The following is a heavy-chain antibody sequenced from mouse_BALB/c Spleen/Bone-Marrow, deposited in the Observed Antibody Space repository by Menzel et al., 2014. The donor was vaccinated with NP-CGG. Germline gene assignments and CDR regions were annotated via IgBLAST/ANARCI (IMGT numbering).Heavy chain of an antibody. Sequence: VQLQQSGPELVKPGASMKISCKASGYSFTGHTMNWVKQSHGKNLEWIGLINPYNGGTSYNQKFKGKATLTVDESSSTAYMELLSLTSEDSAVYYCARFGADGYPRFAYWGQGTLVTVSA. D-gene: IGHD2-3*01. CDR3: ARFGADGYPRFAY. CDR1: GYSFTGHT. J-gene: IGHJ3*01. CDR2: INPYNGGT. V-gene: IGHV1-18*01.